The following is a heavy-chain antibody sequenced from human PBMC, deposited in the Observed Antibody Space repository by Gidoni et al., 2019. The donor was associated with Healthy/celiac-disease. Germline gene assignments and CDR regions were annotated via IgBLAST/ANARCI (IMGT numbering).Heavy chain of an antibody. CDR3: ARSPRQRYCTNGVCYTDAFDI. J-gene: IGHJ3*02. CDR1: GGTFSSYA. Sequence: QVQLVQSGAEVKKPGSSVKVSCKASGGTFSSYAIRWVRQAPGQGLEWMGGIIPIFGTANYAQKFQGRVTITADESTSTAYMELSSLRSEDTAVYYCARSPRQRYCTNGVCYTDAFDIWGQGTMVTVSS. CDR2: IIPIFGTA. V-gene: IGHV1-69*01. D-gene: IGHD2-8*01.